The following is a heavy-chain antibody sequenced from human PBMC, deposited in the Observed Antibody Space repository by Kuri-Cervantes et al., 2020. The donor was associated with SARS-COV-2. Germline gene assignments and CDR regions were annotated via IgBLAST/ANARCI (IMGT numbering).Heavy chain of an antibody. D-gene: IGHD2-2*01. J-gene: IGHJ6*02. V-gene: IGHV3-74*01. Sequence: GESLKISCAASGFTFSGHWIHWVRQAPGKGLVWVSRINLDGSYTNNADSVKGRFTLSRDNAKNMLYLQMNSLGAEDTAVYYCARPYCSSTSCYPVDVWGQGTTVTVSS. CDR1: GFTFSGHW. CDR3: ARPYCSSTSCYPVDV. CDR2: INLDGSYT.